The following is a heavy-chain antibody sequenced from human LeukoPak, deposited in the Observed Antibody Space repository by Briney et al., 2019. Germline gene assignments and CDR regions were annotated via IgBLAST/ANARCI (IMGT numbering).Heavy chain of an antibody. V-gene: IGHV3-74*01. Sequence: GGSLRLSCAASGFTFSNYWMHWVRQAPGKGLVWISRINTGGSSTSYADSVKGRFTISRDNAKNTLYLQMNSLRAEDTAVYYCARDEGLRYFDWLPLDYWGQGILVTVSS. CDR3: ARDEGLRYFDWLPLDY. CDR1: GFTFSNYW. D-gene: IGHD3-9*01. CDR2: INTGGSST. J-gene: IGHJ4*02.